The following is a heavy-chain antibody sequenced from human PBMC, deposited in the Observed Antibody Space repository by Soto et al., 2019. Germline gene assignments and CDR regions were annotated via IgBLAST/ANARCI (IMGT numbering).Heavy chain of an antibody. V-gene: IGHV3-7*01. CDR2: IKQDGSEK. CDR3: ARGYSSGWYLSYYYMDV. D-gene: IGHD6-19*01. CDR1: GFTFSSYW. J-gene: IGHJ6*03. Sequence: EVQLVESGGGLVQPGGSLRLSCAASGFTFSSYWMSWVRQTPGKGLEWVANIKQDGSEKYYVDSVKGRFTISRDNAKNSLYLQMNSLRAEDTAVYYCARGYSSGWYLSYYYMDVWGKGTTVTVSS.